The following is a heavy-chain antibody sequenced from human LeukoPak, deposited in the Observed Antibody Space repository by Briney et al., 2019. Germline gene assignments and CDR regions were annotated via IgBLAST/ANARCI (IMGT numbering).Heavy chain of an antibody. V-gene: IGHV3-9*03. Sequence: GGSLRLSCAASGFTFSSYEMNWVRQAPGKGLEWVSGISWNSGSIGYADSVKGRFTISRDNAKDSLYLQMNSLRAEDMALYYCAKDSSGYFDYWGQGTLVTVSS. CDR3: AKDSSGYFDY. CDR2: ISWNSGSI. J-gene: IGHJ4*02. CDR1: GFTFSSYE.